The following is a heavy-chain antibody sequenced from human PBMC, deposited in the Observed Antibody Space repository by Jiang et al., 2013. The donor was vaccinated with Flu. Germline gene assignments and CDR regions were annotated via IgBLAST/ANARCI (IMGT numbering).Heavy chain of an antibody. D-gene: IGHD3-22*01. CDR2: IYYSGST. CDR1: GGSISSYY. J-gene: IGHJ4*02. V-gene: IGHV4-59*08. Sequence: GSGLVKPSETLSLTCTVSGGSISSYYWSWIRQPPGKGLEWIGYIYYSGSTNYNPSLKSRVTISVDTSKNQFSLKLSSVTAADTAVYYCARQYYYDSSGSFDYWGQGTLVTVSS. CDR3: ARQYYYDSSGSFDY.